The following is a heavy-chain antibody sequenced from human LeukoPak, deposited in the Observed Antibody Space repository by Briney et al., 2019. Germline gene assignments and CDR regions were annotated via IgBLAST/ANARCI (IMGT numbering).Heavy chain of an antibody. D-gene: IGHD3-3*01. CDR2: ISWNSGTI. Sequence: GGSLRLSCAASGFTFDDYAMHWVRQVPGKGLEWVSGISWNSGTIGYADSVKGRFTISRDNAKNSLYLQMNRLRIEDTALYYCVKASVGVGDSWFDPWGQGTLVTVSS. V-gene: IGHV3-9*01. CDR1: GFTFDDYA. J-gene: IGHJ5*02. CDR3: VKASVGVGDSWFDP.